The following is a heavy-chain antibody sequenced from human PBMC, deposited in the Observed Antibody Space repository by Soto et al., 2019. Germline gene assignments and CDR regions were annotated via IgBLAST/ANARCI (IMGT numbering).Heavy chain of an antibody. CDR1: GFTFSTYS. CDR2: ISGSGGST. CDR3: AKDWTSI. Sequence: VQLLESGGGLVQPGGSLRISCAASGFTFSTYSMTWVRQAPGKGLEWVSTISGSGGSTYYIDSVKGRFTISRDNSKNTLYLQMNSLRAADTAVYYCAKDWTSIWGQGTMVTVSS. J-gene: IGHJ3*02. D-gene: IGHD3-3*01. V-gene: IGHV3-23*01.